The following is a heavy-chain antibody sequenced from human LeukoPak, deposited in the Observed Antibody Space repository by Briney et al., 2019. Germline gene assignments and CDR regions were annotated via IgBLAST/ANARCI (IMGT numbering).Heavy chain of an antibody. CDR2: TYYRSKWYN. CDR3: AGGTYSGYDS. Sequence: SQTLSLTCAISGDSVSTNSAAWNWIRQSPSRGLEWLGRTYYRSKWYNDYAVSVKSRITIIPDTSKNQSSLQLSPVTPEDTAVYYCAGGTYSGYDSWGQGTLVTVSS. V-gene: IGHV6-1*01. D-gene: IGHD5-12*01. CDR1: GDSVSTNSAA. J-gene: IGHJ5*02.